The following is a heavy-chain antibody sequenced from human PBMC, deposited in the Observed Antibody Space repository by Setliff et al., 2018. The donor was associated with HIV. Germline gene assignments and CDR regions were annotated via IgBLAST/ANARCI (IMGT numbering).Heavy chain of an antibody. CDR1: GYSFTNYD. D-gene: IGHD7-27*01. J-gene: IGHJ6*03. CDR3: ARGADYLGIPSYYYYYMDV. V-gene: IGHV1-8*02. CDR2: MNPNSGNT. Sequence: ASVKVSCKASGYSFTNYDIYWVRQAAGQGLEWMGWMNPNSGNTGYAQRFQGRVTMTRDTSINTAYMELRSLRSDDTAVYYCARGADYLGIPSYYYYYMDVWGKGTTVTVSS.